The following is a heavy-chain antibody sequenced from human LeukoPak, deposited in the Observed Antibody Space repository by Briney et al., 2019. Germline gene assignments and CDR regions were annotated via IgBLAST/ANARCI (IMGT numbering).Heavy chain of an antibody. CDR2: IIPILGIA. CDR1: GGTFSSYA. J-gene: IGHJ3*02. Sequence: GASVKVSCKASGGTFSSYAISWARQAPGQGLEWMGRIIPILGIANYAQKFQGRVTITADKSTSTAYMELSSLRSEDTAVYYCARDGVPGTGNDAFDIWGQGTMVTVSS. V-gene: IGHV1-69*04. CDR3: ARDGVPGTGNDAFDI. D-gene: IGHD3-10*02.